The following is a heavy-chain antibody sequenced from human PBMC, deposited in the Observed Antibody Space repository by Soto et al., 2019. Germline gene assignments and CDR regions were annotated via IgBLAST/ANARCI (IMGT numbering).Heavy chain of an antibody. J-gene: IGHJ6*02. CDR1: GGTFSSYA. CDR2: IMPIFGTA. V-gene: IGHV1-69*06. D-gene: IGHD6-19*01. CDR3: ASKGGGVAGFDGIDV. Sequence: QVQLVQSGAEVKKPGSSVMVSCKASGGTFSSYAISWVRQAPGQGLEWMGGIMPIFGTANYAQKFQGTVTITADKSTSTAYMELSILRSEDTAVYYCASKGGGVAGFDGIDVWGQGTTVTVSS.